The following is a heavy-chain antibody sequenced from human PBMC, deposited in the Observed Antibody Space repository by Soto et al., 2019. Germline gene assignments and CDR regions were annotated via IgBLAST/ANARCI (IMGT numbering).Heavy chain of an antibody. CDR2: INHSGST. V-gene: IGHV4-34*01. Sequence: SETLSLTCAVYGGSFSGYYWSWIRQPPGKGLEWIGEINHSGSTNYNPSLKSRVTISVDTSKNQFSLKLSSVTAADTAVYYCARGGGYSYGYGRYYFDYWGQGTLVTVS. D-gene: IGHD5-18*01. CDR1: GGSFSGYY. CDR3: ARGGGYSYGYGRYYFDY. J-gene: IGHJ4*02.